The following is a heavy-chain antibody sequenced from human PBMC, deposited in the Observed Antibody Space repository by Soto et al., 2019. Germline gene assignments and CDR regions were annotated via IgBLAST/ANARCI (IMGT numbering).Heavy chain of an antibody. CDR2: ISYDGKNK. CDR3: AKKGLAAGLINGFES. V-gene: IGHV3-30*18. CDR1: GFTFSTYA. J-gene: IGHJ5*01. D-gene: IGHD6-13*01. Sequence: QLVKSGGGVVQPGTSLSLSCATSGFTFSTYATHWLRQAPGKGLEWMASISYDGKNKYYADSVKGRFTISRDNSKNTLYLEMDSLRREDTALYYSAKKGLAAGLINGFESWGQGTLVTVSS.